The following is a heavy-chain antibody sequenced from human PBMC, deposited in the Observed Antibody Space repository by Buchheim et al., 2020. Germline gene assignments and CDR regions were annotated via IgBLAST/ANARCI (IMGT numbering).Heavy chain of an antibody. CDR2: ISTRATTK. D-gene: IGHD6-13*01. J-gene: IGHJ4*02. CDR3: ARDSRDSSTPFTDY. V-gene: IGHV3-48*03. CDR1: GFTFKTYE. Sequence: EVQLVESGGGLVQTGGSLRLSCAASGFTFKTYEMNWVRQAPGKGLEWVSYISTRATTKYYADSVKGRFSISRDNAKSILYLQMNSLRAEDTAVYYCARDSRDSSTPFTDYWGQGTL.